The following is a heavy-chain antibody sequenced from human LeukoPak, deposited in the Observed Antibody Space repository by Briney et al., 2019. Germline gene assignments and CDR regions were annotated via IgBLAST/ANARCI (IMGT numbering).Heavy chain of an antibody. CDR2: IYYSGTT. J-gene: IGHJ6*02. Sequence: SETLSLTCTVSGGSISRYYWSWIRQPPGKGLEWIGYIYYSGTTNYNPSLKSRVTISVDTSKNQFSLKLSSVTAADTAVYYCTKDIDRGYYYYGMDVWGQGTTVTVSS. V-gene: IGHV4-59*01. CDR1: GGSISRYY. CDR3: TKDIDRGYYYYGMDV. D-gene: IGHD2-15*01.